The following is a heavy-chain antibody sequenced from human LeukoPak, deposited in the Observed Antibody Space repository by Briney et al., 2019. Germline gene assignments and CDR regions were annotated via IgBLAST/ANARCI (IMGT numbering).Heavy chain of an antibody. V-gene: IGHV5-51*01. Sequence: GESLKISCKGSGSIFTNYWIGWVRQLPGKGLEWMAFIYPGDSDTRYSPSFQGQVTISADKSISTAYLQWSSLKASDTAMYYCARTSGDYGGNALYFDYWGQGTLVTVSS. J-gene: IGHJ4*02. D-gene: IGHD4-23*01. CDR2: IYPGDSDT. CDR3: ARTSGDYGGNALYFDY. CDR1: GSIFTNYW.